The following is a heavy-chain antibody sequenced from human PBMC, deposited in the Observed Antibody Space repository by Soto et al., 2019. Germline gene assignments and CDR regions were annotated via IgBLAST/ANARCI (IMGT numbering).Heavy chain of an antibody. CDR1: GDSVSSNSVA. CDR2: TYYRSRWYN. Sequence: SQTLSLTCVISGDSVSSNSVAWNCVIQSPSRFLEWLGRTYYRSRWYNDYAVSVRSRIAINPDTSKNHFSLQLNSVTPDDTAVYYCARSEEDSDYYYYGMDVWGQGTTVTVSS. J-gene: IGHJ6*02. V-gene: IGHV6-1*01. CDR3: ARSEEDSDYYYYGMDV. D-gene: IGHD2-15*01.